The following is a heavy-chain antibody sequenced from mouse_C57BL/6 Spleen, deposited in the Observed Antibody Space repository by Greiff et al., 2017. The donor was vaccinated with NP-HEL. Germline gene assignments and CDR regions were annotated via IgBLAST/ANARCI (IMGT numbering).Heavy chain of an antibody. CDR1: GYSITSGYY. D-gene: IGHD2-5*01. V-gene: IGHV3-6*01. CDR3: ARESYSNYLDY. CDR2: ISYDGSN. Sequence: EESGPGLVKPSQSLSLTCSVTGYSITSGYYWNWIRQFPGNKLEWMGYISYDGSNNYNPSLKNRISITRDTSKNQFFLKLNSVTTEDTATYYCARESYSNYLDYWGQGTSVTVSS. J-gene: IGHJ4*01.